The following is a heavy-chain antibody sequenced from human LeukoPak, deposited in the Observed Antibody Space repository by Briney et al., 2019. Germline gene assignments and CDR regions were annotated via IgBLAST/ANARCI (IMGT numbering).Heavy chain of an antibody. D-gene: IGHD4-17*01. CDR1: GDTSTGAN. J-gene: IGHJ4*02. CDR3: AAGGVTVTFFDD. CDR2: MSPNSGGT. V-gene: IGHV1-2*02. Sequence: ASVRVSSKPSGDTSTGANMQSGPASPRQRVWSVGLMSPNSGGTNHAQKCHRRGTMIRDTSISTAYMELSRRRADDTAVYYCAAGGVTVTFFDDWGQGTLVTVSS.